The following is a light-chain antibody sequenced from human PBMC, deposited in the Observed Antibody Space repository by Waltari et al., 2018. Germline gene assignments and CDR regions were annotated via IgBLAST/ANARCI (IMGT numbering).Light chain of an antibody. V-gene: IGKV1-12*01. CDR3: QQASSFLLT. CDR1: QNIDTG. CDR2: ATS. Sequence: DILLTQSPSSVSASVWDRVTISCRASQNIDTGLAWYQQKPGKAPKLLIYATSSLQSGVPSRFSGTGSETEFTLSISSLQPDDFATYYCQQASSFLLTFGQGTRLEI. J-gene: IGKJ5*01.